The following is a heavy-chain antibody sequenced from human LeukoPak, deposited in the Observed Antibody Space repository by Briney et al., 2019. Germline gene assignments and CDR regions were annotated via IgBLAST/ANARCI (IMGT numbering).Heavy chain of an antibody. CDR1: GFTVSSNY. CDR3: ARGVGYCTNGVCDY. J-gene: IGHJ4*02. Sequence: GGSLRLSCAASGFTVSSNYMSWVRQAPGKGLEWVSVIYSGGSTYYADSVKGRFTISRDNSKNTLYLQMNSLRAEDTAVHYCARGVGYCTNGVCDYWGQGTLVTVSS. V-gene: IGHV3-53*01. CDR2: IYSGGST. D-gene: IGHD2-8*01.